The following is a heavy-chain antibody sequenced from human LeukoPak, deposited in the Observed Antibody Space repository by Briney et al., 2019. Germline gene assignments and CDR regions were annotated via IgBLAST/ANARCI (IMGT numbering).Heavy chain of an antibody. Sequence: GGSLRLSCAASGFTFSSYWMHWVRQAPGKGLVWVSRIYRDGSTTTYADSVKGRFTVSRDNAKNTLNLQMNSLRAEDTAVYYCARGGDYYDSSGYFWRPAEIDYWGQGTLVTVSS. D-gene: IGHD3-22*01. J-gene: IGHJ4*02. CDR1: GFTFSSYW. CDR3: ARGGDYYDSSGYFWRPAEIDY. CDR2: IYRDGSTT. V-gene: IGHV3-74*03.